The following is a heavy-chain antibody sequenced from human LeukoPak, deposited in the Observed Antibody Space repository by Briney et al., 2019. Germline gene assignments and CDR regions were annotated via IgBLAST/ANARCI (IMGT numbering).Heavy chain of an antibody. CDR3: AKDARLLGDLGYIDY. J-gene: IGHJ4*02. CDR1: GFTFSTYV. CDR2: ISSSGAYT. V-gene: IGHV3-23*01. Sequence: GGSLRLSCAASGFTFSTYVMYWVRQAPGKGLECVSSISSSGAYTTYADSVKGRFTVSRDNSKNTLFLQMNSLRTEDTAVYYCAKDARLLGDLGYIDYWGQGTLVTVSS. D-gene: IGHD6-25*01.